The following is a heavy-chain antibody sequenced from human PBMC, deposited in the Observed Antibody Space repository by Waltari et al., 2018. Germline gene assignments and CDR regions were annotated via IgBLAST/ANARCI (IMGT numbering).Heavy chain of an antibody. CDR2: INHSGST. J-gene: IGHJ6*03. D-gene: IGHD3-3*01. CDR3: ARSFWSGYYTNYYYMDV. Sequence: QVQLQQWGAGLLKPSETLSLTCAVYGGSFSGYYWSWIRQPPGKGLEWIGEINHSGSTNYNPSLKSRVTISVDTSKNQFSLKLSSVTAADTAVYYCARSFWSGYYTNYYYMDVWGKGTTVTISS. CDR1: GGSFSGYY. V-gene: IGHV4-34*01.